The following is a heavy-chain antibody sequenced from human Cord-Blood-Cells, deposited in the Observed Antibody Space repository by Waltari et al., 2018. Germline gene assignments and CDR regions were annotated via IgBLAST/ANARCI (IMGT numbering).Heavy chain of an antibody. V-gene: IGHV1-69*12. Sequence: QVQLVQSGAEVKKPRSSVKVSCKASGGTFSSSVISWVRQAPGQGLEWMGGTIPIFGTANYAQKFQGRVTITADESTSTAYMELSSLRSEDTAVYYCARRYCSSTSCYYFDYWGQGTLVTVSS. D-gene: IGHD2-2*01. CDR2: TIPIFGTA. J-gene: IGHJ4*02. CDR1: GGTFSSSV. CDR3: ARRYCSSTSCYYFDY.